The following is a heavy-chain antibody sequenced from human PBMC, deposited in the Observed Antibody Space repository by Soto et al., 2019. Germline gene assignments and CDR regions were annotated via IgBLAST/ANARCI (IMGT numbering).Heavy chain of an antibody. CDR1: GFTFSSYA. CDR3: AKDRGRLEWLSDDYYYGMDV. D-gene: IGHD3-3*01. CDR2: ISGSGGST. J-gene: IGHJ6*02. V-gene: IGHV3-23*01. Sequence: GGSLRLSCAASGFTFSSYAMSWVRQATGKGLEWVSAISGSGGSTYYADSVKGRFTISRDNSKNTLYLQMNSLRAEDTAVYYCAKDRGRLEWLSDDYYYGMDVWGQGTTVTVSS.